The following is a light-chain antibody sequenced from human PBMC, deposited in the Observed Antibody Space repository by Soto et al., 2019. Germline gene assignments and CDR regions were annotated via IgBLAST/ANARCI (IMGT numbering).Light chain of an antibody. V-gene: IGLV2-14*01. Sequence: QSALTQPASVSGSPGQSITISCTGTSSDVGGYNYVSWCQQHPGKAPKLVIYDVSNRPSGVSNRFSGSKSGYTASLTISGLQAEDEADYYCSSYTSSSPVVFGGGTKLTVL. CDR2: DVS. J-gene: IGLJ2*01. CDR1: SSDVGGYNY. CDR3: SSYTSSSPVV.